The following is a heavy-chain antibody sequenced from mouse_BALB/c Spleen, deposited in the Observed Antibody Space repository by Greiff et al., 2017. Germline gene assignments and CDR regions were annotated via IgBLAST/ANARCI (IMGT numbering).Heavy chain of an antibody. CDR1: GFTFSSFG. D-gene: IGHD1-1*01. CDR3: ARVITTVVDYYAMDY. J-gene: IGHJ4*01. CDR2: ISSGSSTI. Sequence: EVQVVESGGGLVQPGGSRKLSCAASGFTFSSFGMHWVRQAPEKGLEWVAYISSGSSTIYYADTVKGRFTISRDNPKNTLFLQMTSLRSEDTAMYYCARVITTVVDYYAMDYWGQGTSVTVSS. V-gene: IGHV5-17*02.